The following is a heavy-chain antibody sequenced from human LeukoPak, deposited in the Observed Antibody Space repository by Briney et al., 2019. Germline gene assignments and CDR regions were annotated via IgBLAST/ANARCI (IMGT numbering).Heavy chain of an antibody. CDR3: AKVGYGSGSSGFDY. CDR1: GFTFSSYA. V-gene: IGHV3-23*01. CDR2: ISGSGGST. Sequence: PGGSLRLSCAASGFTFSSYAMSWVRQAPGKGLEWVSAISGSGGSTYYADSVKGRFTISRDNSKNTLYLQMNSLRAEDTPVYYCAKVGYGSGSSGFDYWGQGTLVTVSS. J-gene: IGHJ4*02. D-gene: IGHD3-10*01.